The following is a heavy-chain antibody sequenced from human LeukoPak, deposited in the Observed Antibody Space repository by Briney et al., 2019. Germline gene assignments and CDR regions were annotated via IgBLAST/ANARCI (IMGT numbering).Heavy chain of an antibody. CDR1: GGSISSYY. CDR3: AREVPGDCYDSSGYLPYAFDI. V-gene: IGHV4-59*01. Sequence: SETLSLTCTVSGGSISSYYWSWIRQPPGKGLEWIGYIYYSGSTNYNPSLKSRVTISVDTSKNQFSLKLSSVTAADTAVYYCAREVPGDCYDSSGYLPYAFDIWGQGTMVTVSS. D-gene: IGHD3-22*01. CDR2: IYYSGST. J-gene: IGHJ3*02.